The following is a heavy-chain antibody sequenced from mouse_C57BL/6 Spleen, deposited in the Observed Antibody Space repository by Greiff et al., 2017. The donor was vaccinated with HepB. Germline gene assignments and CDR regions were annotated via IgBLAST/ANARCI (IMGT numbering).Heavy chain of an antibody. J-gene: IGHJ2*01. V-gene: IGHV5-17*01. Sequence: EVKLMESGGGLVKPGGSLKLSCAASGFTFSDYGMHWVRQAPEKGLEWVAYISSGSSTIYYADTVKGRFTISRDNAKNTLFLQMTSLRSEDTAMYYCARLWDRYFDYWGQGTTLTVSS. CDR2: ISSGSSTI. CDR1: GFTFSDYG. D-gene: IGHD3-3*01. CDR3: ARLWDRYFDY.